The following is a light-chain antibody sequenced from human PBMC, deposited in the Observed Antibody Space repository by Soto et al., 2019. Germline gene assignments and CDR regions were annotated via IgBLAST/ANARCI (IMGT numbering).Light chain of an antibody. Sequence: DIQMTQSPSSLSASVGDRVTITCRPSRGIGNALAWYQQKPGTVPKLLIHSASTLQSGVPSRFSGSGSGTDFTLIISCLQPEDVASYYCQMYDSAPTFGPGTKVEIK. CDR2: SAS. V-gene: IGKV1-27*01. CDR1: RGIGNA. J-gene: IGKJ1*01. CDR3: QMYDSAPT.